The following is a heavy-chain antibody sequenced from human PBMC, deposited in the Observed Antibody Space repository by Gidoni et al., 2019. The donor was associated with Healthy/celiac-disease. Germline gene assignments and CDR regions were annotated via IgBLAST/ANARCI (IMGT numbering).Heavy chain of an antibody. CDR3: ARDRYDSSGYYSGYAFDI. D-gene: IGHD3-22*01. J-gene: IGHJ3*02. CDR2: IYHSGST. Sequence: QVQLQESGPGLVKPSGTLSLTCAVSGGSISSSNWRRWVRQPPGKGLEWIGEIYHSGSTNYNPSLKSRVTISVDKSKNQFSLKLSSVTAADTAVYYCARDRYDSSGYYSGYAFDIWGQGTMVTVSS. V-gene: IGHV4-4*02. CDR1: GGSISSSNW.